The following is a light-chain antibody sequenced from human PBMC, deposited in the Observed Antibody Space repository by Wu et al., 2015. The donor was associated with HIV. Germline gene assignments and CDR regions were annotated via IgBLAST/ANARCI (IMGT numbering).Light chain of an antibody. J-gene: IGKJ1*01. V-gene: IGKV3-15*01. CDR3: QQYNNWPPWT. CDR1: QRISND. CDR2: GAS. Sequence: EIVMTQSPATLSVSPGERVTLSCRASQRISNDLAWYQQKPGQAPRLLIFGASTRATGIPARFSGSGSGTDFTLTISSIQSEDLAIYYCQQYNNWPPWTFGQGTKVEI.